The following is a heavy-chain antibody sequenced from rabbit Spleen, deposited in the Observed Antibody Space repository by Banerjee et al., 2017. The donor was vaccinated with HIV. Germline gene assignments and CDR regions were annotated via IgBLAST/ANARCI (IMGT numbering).Heavy chain of an antibody. CDR3: VRDRWHFNL. CDR2: IYTGNVKT. V-gene: IGHV1S45*01. J-gene: IGHJ4*01. Sequence: QQQLEESGGGLVKPGGTLTLTCKASGLDFSSSYWICWVRQAPGKGLEWIGCIYTGNVKTYYASWAKGRFTISKTSSTTVTLQMTSLTVADTATYFCVRDRWHFNLWGQGTLVTVS. D-gene: IGHD4-1*01. CDR1: GLDFSSSYW.